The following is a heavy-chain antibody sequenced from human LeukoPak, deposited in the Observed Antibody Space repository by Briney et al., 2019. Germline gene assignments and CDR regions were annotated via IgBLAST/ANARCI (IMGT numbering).Heavy chain of an antibody. CDR3: ARGRWLVNY. J-gene: IGHJ4*02. Sequence: SSETLSLTCTVSGGSISTYYWSWIRQPVGKGLEWIGYIYYNESTNYNPSVKSRVTISADTSKNQFSLKLRSVTAADTAVYYCARGRWLVNYWGQGTLVTVSS. CDR2: IYYNEST. D-gene: IGHD6-19*01. V-gene: IGHV4-59*01. CDR1: GGSISTYY.